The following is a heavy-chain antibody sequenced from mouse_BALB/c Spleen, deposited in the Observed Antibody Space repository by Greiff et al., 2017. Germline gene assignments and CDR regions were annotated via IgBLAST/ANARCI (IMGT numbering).Heavy chain of an antibody. CDR2: ISSGSSTI. D-gene: IGHD1-1*01. J-gene: IGHJ2*01. Sequence: EVQLVESGGGLVQPGGSRKLSCAASGFTFSSFGMHWVRQAPEKGLEWVAYISSGSSTIYYADTVKGRFTISRDNPKNTLFLQMTSLRSEDTAMYYCARGVTVVDYWGQGTTLTVSS. V-gene: IGHV5-17*02. CDR3: ARGVTVVDY. CDR1: GFTFSSFG.